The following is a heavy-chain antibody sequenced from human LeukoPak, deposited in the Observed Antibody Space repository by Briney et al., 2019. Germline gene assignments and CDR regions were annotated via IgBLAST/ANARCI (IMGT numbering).Heavy chain of an antibody. V-gene: IGHV3-30*02. CDR1: GFNFNYYA. CDR2: IRYDSRII. CDR3: AKNDYGTDSDFYYMDF. J-gene: IGHJ6*03. D-gene: IGHD3/OR15-3a*01. Sequence: GGSLKLSCAASGFNFNYYAMTRVRQAPGKGLAWVAFIRYDSRIIHYADSVKGRFTISRDNSKNTVFLQMNSLKIEDTAVYYCAKNDYGTDSDFYYMDFWGKGTKVTVSS.